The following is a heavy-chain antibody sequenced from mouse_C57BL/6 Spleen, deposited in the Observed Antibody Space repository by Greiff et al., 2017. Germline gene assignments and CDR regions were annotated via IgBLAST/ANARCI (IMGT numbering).Heavy chain of an antibody. D-gene: IGHD3-2*02. CDR3: ARDSSGYRDY. CDR1: GYTFTDYY. CDR2: INPNNGGT. Sequence: VQLQQSGPELVKPGASVKISCKASGYTFTDYYMNWVKQSHGKSLEWIGDINPNNGGTSYNQKFKGKATLTVDKSSSTAYMELRSLTSEDSAVYYYARDSSGYRDYWGQGTTLTVSS. J-gene: IGHJ2*01. V-gene: IGHV1-26*01.